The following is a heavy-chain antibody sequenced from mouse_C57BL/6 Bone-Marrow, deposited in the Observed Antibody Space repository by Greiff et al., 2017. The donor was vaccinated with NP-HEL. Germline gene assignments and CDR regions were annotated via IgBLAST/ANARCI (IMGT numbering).Heavy chain of an antibody. CDR2: IPPNSGST. CDR1: GYTFTSYW. CDR3: AREGTTMVTTAYFDY. J-gene: IGHJ2*01. Sequence: QVQLQQPGAELVKPGASVKLSCKASGYTFTSYWMHWVKQRPGQGLEWIGMIPPNSGSTNYNEKFKSKATLTVDKSSSTAYMQLSSLTSEDSAVYYCAREGTTMVTTAYFDYWGQGTTLTVSS. V-gene: IGHV1-64*01. D-gene: IGHD2-2*01.